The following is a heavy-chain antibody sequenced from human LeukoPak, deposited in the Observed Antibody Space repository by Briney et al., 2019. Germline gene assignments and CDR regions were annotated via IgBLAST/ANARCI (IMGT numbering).Heavy chain of an antibody. Sequence: ASVTVSCKTSGYTFTAHYIHWVRQAPGQGLEWMGWINPNSGDTNQGRVTMSRDTSINTACTELTSLMFDDTAIYYSATEVTEDAWFDSWGQGTLVTVSS. CDR1: GYTFTAHY. CDR2: INPNSGDT. CDR3: ATEVTEDAWFDS. D-gene: IGHD2-21*02. V-gene: IGHV1-2*02. J-gene: IGHJ5*01.